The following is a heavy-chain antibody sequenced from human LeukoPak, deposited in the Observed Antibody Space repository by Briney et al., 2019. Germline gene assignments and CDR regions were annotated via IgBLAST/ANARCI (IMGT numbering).Heavy chain of an antibody. V-gene: IGHV4-59*01. CDR1: GGSISSYY. CDR2: IHDSDNT. J-gene: IGHJ4*02. Sequence: KPSETLSLTCTVSGGSISSYYWSWIRQSPGKGLEWIGYIHDSDNTYYSPSLKSRVTISVDTSKNQFSLRVNSMTAADTAVYYCARGRGTIFGVVTPHFDYWGQGTLVTVSS. D-gene: IGHD3-3*01. CDR3: ARGRGTIFGVVTPHFDY.